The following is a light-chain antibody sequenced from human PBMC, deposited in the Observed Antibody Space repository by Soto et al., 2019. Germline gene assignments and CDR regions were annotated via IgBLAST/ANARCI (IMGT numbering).Light chain of an antibody. V-gene: IGKV3-15*01. Sequence: EIVMTQSPATLSVSPGERATLSCRASQRVSRNLARYQQKPGQAPRLLIYDASTRATGIPARFSGSGSETEFTLTISSLQSEDYAIYYCQQYNNWPPWTFGQGTKVEIK. J-gene: IGKJ1*01. CDR1: QRVSRN. CDR2: DAS. CDR3: QQYNNWPPWT.